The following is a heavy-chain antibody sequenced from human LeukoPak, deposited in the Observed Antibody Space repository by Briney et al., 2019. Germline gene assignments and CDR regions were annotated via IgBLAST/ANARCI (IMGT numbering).Heavy chain of an antibody. V-gene: IGHV1-18*01. D-gene: IGHD1-26*01. Sequence: ASVKVSCKASGYTFTSYGISWVRQAPGQGLEWMGWITADNNKSNSAPRFQGRVTMTTDASTTTAYMELRSLRSDDTAVYFCAREDPGGSLDYWGQGTLVTVSS. J-gene: IGHJ4*02. CDR2: ITADNNKS. CDR1: GYTFTSYG. CDR3: AREDPGGSLDY.